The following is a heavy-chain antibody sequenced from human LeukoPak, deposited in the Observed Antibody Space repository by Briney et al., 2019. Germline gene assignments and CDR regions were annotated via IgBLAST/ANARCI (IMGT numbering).Heavy chain of an antibody. Sequence: GGSLRLSCEASGFTFTSYEFNWVRQAPGKGLEWVSYISNTGGDIYYADSVKGRLTISRDNAQNSLYLQMNSLRVEDTATYYCGSGRRSSANYWGQGTLVAVSS. V-gene: IGHV3-48*03. CDR2: ISNTGGDI. D-gene: IGHD6-25*01. J-gene: IGHJ4*02. CDR3: GSGRRSSANY. CDR1: GFTFTSYE.